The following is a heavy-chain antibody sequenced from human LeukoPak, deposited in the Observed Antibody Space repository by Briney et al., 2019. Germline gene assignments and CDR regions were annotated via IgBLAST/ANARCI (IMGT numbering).Heavy chain of an antibody. Sequence: GGSLRLSCAASGFTFSDYYMNWIRQAPGKGLEWVSYISSSYTNYADSVKGRFTISRDNANSSLYLQMNTLRAEDTAVYYCVGSRSRQNNWFDPWGQGTLVTVSS. V-gene: IGHV3-11*06. CDR1: GFTFSDYY. D-gene: IGHD6-13*01. CDR2: ISSSYT. CDR3: VGSRSRQNNWFDP. J-gene: IGHJ5*02.